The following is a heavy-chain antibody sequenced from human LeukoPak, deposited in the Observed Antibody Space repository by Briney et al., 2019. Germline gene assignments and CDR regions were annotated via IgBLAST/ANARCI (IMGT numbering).Heavy chain of an antibody. D-gene: IGHD6-13*01. CDR3: ARSNSRVGLQAAAGPFDY. Sequence: ASVKVSCKASGYTFTGYYMHWVRQAPGQGLEWMGWINPNSGGTNYAQKFQGRVTMTRDTSISTAYIELSRLRSDDTAVYYCARSNSRVGLQAAAGPFDYWGQGTLVTVSS. CDR1: GYTFTGYY. J-gene: IGHJ4*02. CDR2: INPNSGGT. V-gene: IGHV1-2*02.